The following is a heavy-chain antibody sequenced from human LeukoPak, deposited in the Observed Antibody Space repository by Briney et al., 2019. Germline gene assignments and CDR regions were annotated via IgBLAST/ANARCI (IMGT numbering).Heavy chain of an antibody. J-gene: IGHJ4*02. CDR1: GGSISSSNW. CDR3: ARVHQGYTYGYYFDD. Sequence: KTSETLSLTCAVSGGSISSSNWWTWVRQPPGKGLEWIREIYQSGSINYNPSLKSRVTISVDKSKNQFSLKLSSVTAADTAEYYCARVHQGYTYGYYFDDWGQGTLVTVSS. D-gene: IGHD5-18*01. V-gene: IGHV4-4*02. CDR2: IYQSGSI.